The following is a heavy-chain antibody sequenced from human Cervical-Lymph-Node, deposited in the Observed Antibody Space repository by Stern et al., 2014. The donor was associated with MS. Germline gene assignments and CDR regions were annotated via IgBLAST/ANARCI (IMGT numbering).Heavy chain of an antibody. CDR2: LLPMLGPP. CDR3: SRGIVSHRASSTNRAAATLHNLFDL. D-gene: IGHD2-8*01. CDR1: GGTFSSSYA. V-gene: IGHV1-69*09. Sequence: QMQLVQSGAEVKKPGSSVNVPSKASGGTFSSSYAVTWLRQPPGHGLEWVGTLLPMLGPPIHPQKFQGRVTITADTSSSTTYMELSSLKSEDTAVYYCSRGIVSHRASSTNRAAATLHNLFDLWGQGTQVTVSP. J-gene: IGHJ5*02.